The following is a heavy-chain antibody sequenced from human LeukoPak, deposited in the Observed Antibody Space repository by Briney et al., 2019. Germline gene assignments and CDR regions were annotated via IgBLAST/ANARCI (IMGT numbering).Heavy chain of an antibody. CDR3: ARLKWGLVDY. V-gene: IGHV5-51*01. J-gene: IGHJ4*02. CDR1: GYYFPTFW. CDR2: IYPGDSDT. D-gene: IGHD1-26*01. Sequence: GESLKISCKASGYYFPTFWIGWVRQMPGKGLEWMGIIYPGDSDTRYSPSFQGQVTISADKSISTAYLQWSSLKASDTAMYYCARLKWGLVDYWGQGTLVTVSS.